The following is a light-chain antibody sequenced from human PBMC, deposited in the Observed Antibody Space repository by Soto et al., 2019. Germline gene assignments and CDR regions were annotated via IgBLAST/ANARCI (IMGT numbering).Light chain of an antibody. Sequence: EIVLTQSPGTLSLSPGERATLSCRASQSVSSNYLAWYQQKPGQAPRLLIYGASSRATGSPDRFSGSGSATDFSLTINRVEAEDFALYYFQQYGLLPPLFFGGGIKVEIK. J-gene: IGKJ4*01. CDR3: QQYGLLPPLF. V-gene: IGKV3-20*01. CDR2: GAS. CDR1: QSVSSNY.